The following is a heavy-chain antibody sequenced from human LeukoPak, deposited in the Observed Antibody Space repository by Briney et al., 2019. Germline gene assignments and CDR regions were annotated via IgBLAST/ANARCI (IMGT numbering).Heavy chain of an antibody. CDR3: ARATRPQRAFYGDRYYFDY. J-gene: IGHJ4*02. D-gene: IGHD4-17*01. Sequence: GASVKVSCKASGYTFTSYYMHWVRQAPGQGLEWMGIINPSGGSTSYAQKFQGRVTMTRDTSTSTVYMELSSLRSEDTAVYYCARATRPQRAFYGDRYYFDYWGQGTLVTVSS. V-gene: IGHV1-46*01. CDR2: INPSGGST. CDR1: GYTFTSYY.